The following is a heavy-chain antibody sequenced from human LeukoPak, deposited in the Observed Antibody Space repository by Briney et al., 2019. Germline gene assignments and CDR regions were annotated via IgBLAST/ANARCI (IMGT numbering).Heavy chain of an antibody. J-gene: IGHJ6*02. CDR2: IYYSGST. CDR1: GGSLSSGSYY. CDR3: ARHGVGYYYYGVDV. Sequence: SETLSLTCTVSGGSLSSGSYYWGWIRQPPGGGLGWIGSIYYSGSTYYSPSLKSRVIISVDTSKNQFSLNLTSVTAADTAFYFCARHGVGYYYYGVDVWGQGTTVTVSS. V-gene: IGHV4-39*01.